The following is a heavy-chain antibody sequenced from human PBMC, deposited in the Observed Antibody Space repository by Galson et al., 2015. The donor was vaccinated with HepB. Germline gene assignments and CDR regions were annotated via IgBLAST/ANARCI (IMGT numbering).Heavy chain of an antibody. CDR1: GFTFSSYA. CDR2: ISYDGSNK. V-gene: IGHV3-30-3*01. CDR3: ARSDGVVVVPATFDP. D-gene: IGHD2-2*01. Sequence: SLRLSCAASGFTFSSYAMHWVRQAPGKGLEWVAVISYDGSNKYYADSVKGRFTISRDDSKNTLYLQMNSLRPEDTAVYYCARSDGVVVVPATFDPWGQGTLGTVSS. J-gene: IGHJ5*02.